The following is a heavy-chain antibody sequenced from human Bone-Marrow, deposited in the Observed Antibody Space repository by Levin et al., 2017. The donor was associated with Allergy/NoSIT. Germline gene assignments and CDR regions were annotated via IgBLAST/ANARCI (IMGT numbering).Heavy chain of an antibody. CDR1: GFTFSTYA. CDR2: ISGSGGST. D-gene: IGHD3-22*01. V-gene: IGHV3-23*01. J-gene: IGHJ4*02. Sequence: GESLKISCAASGFTFSTYAMSWVRQAPGKGLEWVSAISGSGGSTYYADSVKGRYTISRDNSKNTLYLQMNSLGAEDTAVYYCAKDSYYYESSGYYGVGLKLNYWGQGTLVTVSS. CDR3: AKDSYYYESSGYYGVGLKLNY.